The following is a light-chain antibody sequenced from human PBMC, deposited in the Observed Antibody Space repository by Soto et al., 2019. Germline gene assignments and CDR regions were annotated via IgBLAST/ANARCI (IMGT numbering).Light chain of an antibody. Sequence: EIVLTQSPGTLSLSPGERATLSCRASQSVGKYLAWYQQKPGQAPRLLIYGASTRATGIPDRFSGSGSGTDFTLTISSLQPEDFATYYCQQSYSTPPTFGGGTKVDIK. J-gene: IGKJ4*01. V-gene: IGKV3-20*01. CDR2: GAS. CDR3: QQSYSTPPT. CDR1: QSVGKY.